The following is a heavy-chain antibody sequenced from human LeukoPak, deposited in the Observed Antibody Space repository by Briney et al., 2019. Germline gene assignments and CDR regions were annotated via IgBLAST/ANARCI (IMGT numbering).Heavy chain of an antibody. V-gene: IGHV3-48*04. D-gene: IGHD3-22*01. CDR3: ARDDYNGGGSG. CDR1: GGTFNSDD. Sequence: GGSLRLSCAASGGTFNSDDMNWVRQAPGMGLEWVSYIRSSSGTRYYADSEKGRFPISRDNAKNSLYLYLNSLRGEDTAVYYCARDDYNGGGSGWGQGILVTVSS. J-gene: IGHJ1*01. CDR2: IRSSSGTR.